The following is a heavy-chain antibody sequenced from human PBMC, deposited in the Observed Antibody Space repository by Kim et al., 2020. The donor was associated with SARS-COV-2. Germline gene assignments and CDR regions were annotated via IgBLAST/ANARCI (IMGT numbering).Heavy chain of an antibody. Sequence: GGSLRLSCAASGFTFDDYAMHWVRQAPGKGLEWVSGISWNSGSIGYADSVKGRFTISRDNAKNSLYLQMNSLRAEDTALYYCAKQHCSSTSCRTGMDVWGQGTTVTVSS. CDR1: GFTFDDYA. D-gene: IGHD2-2*01. J-gene: IGHJ6*02. CDR3: AKQHCSSTSCRTGMDV. V-gene: IGHV3-9*01. CDR2: ISWNSGSI.